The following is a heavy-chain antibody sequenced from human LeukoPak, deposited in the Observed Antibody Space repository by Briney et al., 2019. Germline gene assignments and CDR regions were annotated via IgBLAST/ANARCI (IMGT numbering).Heavy chain of an antibody. J-gene: IGHJ3*02. CDR1: GASISTYY. CDR3: ARLQPNSGEWAFDI. CDR2: LYSRGSP. V-gene: IGHV4-59*01. Sequence: SETLSLTCTVSGASISTYYWSWIRQSPGKGLEWIGYLYSRGSPNYNPSLKCRVTISVDTSKNHFPLTLSSATAADTAVYHCARLQPNSGEWAFDIWGQGTMVTVSS. D-gene: IGHD1-1*01.